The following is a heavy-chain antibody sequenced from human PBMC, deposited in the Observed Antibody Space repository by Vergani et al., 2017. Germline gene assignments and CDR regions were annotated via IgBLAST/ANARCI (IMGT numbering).Heavy chain of an antibody. J-gene: IGHJ4*02. D-gene: IGHD1-1*01. CDR1: GGSISSYY. V-gene: IGHV4-59*01. CDR2: IYYSGST. Sequence: QVQLQESGPGLVKPSETLSLTCTVSGGSISSYYWSWIRQPPGKGLEWIGYIYYSGSTNYNPSLKSRVTISVDTSKNQFSLKLSSVTAADTAVYYCARDGRLVRGGGYFDYWGQGTLVTVSS. CDR3: ARDGRLVRGGGYFDY.